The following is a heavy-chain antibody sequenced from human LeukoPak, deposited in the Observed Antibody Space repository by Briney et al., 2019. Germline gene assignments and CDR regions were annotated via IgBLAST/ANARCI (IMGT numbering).Heavy chain of an antibody. D-gene: IGHD3-3*01. CDR3: ARNTMNWFAG. J-gene: IGHJ5*02. CDR1: GYTFTDYY. Sequence: VASVKVSCKASGYTFTDYYIHWVRPAPGQGLEWMGWINPNSGGTNYAQKIQGRVSMTRDTSISTAYMELSRLRSDDTGVYYCARNTMNWFAGWGQGGLVTAS. V-gene: IGHV1-2*02. CDR2: INPNSGGT.